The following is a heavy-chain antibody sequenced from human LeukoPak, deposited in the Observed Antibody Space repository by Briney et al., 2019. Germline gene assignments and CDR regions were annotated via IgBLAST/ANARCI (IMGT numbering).Heavy chain of an antibody. CDR1: GXSISGYY. CDR3: ARGRGYADY. V-gene: IGHV4-59*01. J-gene: IGHJ4*02. Sequence: SETLSLTCTVSGXSISGYYWSWIRQPPGKGLEWIGYIYYSGSTNYNPSLKSRVTISVDTSKNQFSLKLTSVTSADTALYYCARGRGYADYWGQGALVTVSS. D-gene: IGHD6-25*01. CDR2: IYYSGST.